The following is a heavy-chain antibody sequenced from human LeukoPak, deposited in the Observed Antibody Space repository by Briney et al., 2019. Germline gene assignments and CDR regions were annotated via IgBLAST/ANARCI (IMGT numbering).Heavy chain of an antibody. D-gene: IGHD3-3*01. J-gene: IGHJ4*02. Sequence: GGSLRLSCAASGFIFTSYWMSWVRQAPGKGLEWVANIKQDGSEKYYVDSVKGRFTISRDNAKNSLYLQMNSLRAEDTAVYYCARLGVGTMTYWGQGTLVTVSS. CDR3: ARLGVGTMTY. CDR1: GFIFTSYW. CDR2: IKQDGSEK. V-gene: IGHV3-7*01.